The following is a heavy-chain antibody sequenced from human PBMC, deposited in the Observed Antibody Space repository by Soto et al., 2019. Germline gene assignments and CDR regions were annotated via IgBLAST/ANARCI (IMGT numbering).Heavy chain of an antibody. Sequence: VGSLRLSCAVSGFKFSKFGYGMHWVRQAPGKGLEWVAVISYDGSNKYYADSVKGRFTISRDNSKNTLYLQMNSLRAEDTAVYYCARDVESGSSQYSYYYYGMDVWGQGTTLTVSS. CDR2: ISYDGSNK. D-gene: IGHD1-26*01. V-gene: IGHV3-30*03. CDR1: GFKFSKFG. J-gene: IGHJ6*02. CDR3: ARDVESGSSQYSYYYYGMDV.